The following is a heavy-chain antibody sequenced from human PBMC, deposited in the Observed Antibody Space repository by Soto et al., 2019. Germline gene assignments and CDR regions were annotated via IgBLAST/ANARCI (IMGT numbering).Heavy chain of an antibody. D-gene: IGHD3-22*01. CDR3: ATRPLLPGAP. J-gene: IGHJ3*01. CDR1: GFTFSSND. Sequence: EVQLVESGGGVIQPGGSLSLSCEASGFTFSSNDMNWVRQAPGKGLEWVSLIYSGGSTYYADSVKGPFTISRDNSKNTLYLQMSSLRAEDTAVYYCATRPLLPGAPWGQGTMVTVSS. CDR2: IYSGGST. V-gene: IGHV3-53*01.